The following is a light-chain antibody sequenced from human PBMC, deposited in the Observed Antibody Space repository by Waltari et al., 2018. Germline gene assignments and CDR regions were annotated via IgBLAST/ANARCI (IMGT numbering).Light chain of an antibody. CDR3: HVWDGKTVM. J-gene: IGLJ3*02. Sequence: SSVLTLAPSVSVAPGQTATITCGGDNIGGRSVHWYQQRPGRAPVLVVYLNSDRPSGIPDLFSGSKSGNAATLTISRVEAGDEADYYCHVWDGKTVMFGGGTKLTVL. CDR2: LNS. CDR1: NIGGRS. V-gene: IGLV3-21*02.